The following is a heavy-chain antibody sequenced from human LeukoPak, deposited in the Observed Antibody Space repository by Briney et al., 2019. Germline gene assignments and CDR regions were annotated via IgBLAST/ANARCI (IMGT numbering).Heavy chain of an antibody. CDR3: ARYDSSGRTFDF. CDR1: GGSISSYY. V-gene: IGHV4-59*01. CDR2: FSNSGNT. Sequence: PSETLSLTCTVSGGSISSYYWSWIRRPPGKGLEWIGYFSNSGNTNYNPSLKSRVIISGDTSKNQFSLKLSSVTAADTAVYFCARYDSSGRTFDFWGQGTLVTVSS. D-gene: IGHD3-22*01. J-gene: IGHJ4*02.